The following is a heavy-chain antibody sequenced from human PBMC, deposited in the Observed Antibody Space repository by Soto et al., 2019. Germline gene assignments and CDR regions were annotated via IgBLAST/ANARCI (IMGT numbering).Heavy chain of an antibody. CDR3: AKVIGGSESYWGGSHYYYALDV. D-gene: IGHD3-10*01. J-gene: IGHJ6*02. Sequence: GGSLRLSCAASGFIFRDYAMYWVRQAPGEGLEWVSVISGSDGTTFYADSVRGRVTSSRDNSRNMVYLQMISLRAEDTAVYYCAKVIGGSESYWGGSHYYYALDVWGQGTTVTVSS. CDR2: ISGSDGTT. V-gene: IGHV3-23*01. CDR1: GFIFRDYA.